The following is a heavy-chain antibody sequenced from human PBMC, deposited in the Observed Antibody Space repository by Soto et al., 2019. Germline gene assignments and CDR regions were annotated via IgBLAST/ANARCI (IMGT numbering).Heavy chain of an antibody. CDR2: IGTAGDT. D-gene: IGHD3-10*01. CDR1: GFTFSSYD. CDR3: ARAKPKYYYGSVSSKLSRGYYGMDV. V-gene: IGHV3-13*01. J-gene: IGHJ6*02. Sequence: GGSLRLSCAASGFTFSSYDMHWVRQATGKGLEWVSAIGTAGDTYYPGSVKGRFTISRENAKNSLYLQMNSLRAGDTAVYYCARAKPKYYYGSVSSKLSRGYYGMDVWGQGTTVTVSS.